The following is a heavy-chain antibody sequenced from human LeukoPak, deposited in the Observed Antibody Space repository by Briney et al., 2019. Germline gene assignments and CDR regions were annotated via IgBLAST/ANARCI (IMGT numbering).Heavy chain of an antibody. D-gene: IGHD2-2*01. CDR1: GFTFSSYA. J-gene: IGHJ4*02. Sequence: GGSLRLSCAASGFTFSSYAMSWVRQAPGKGLEWVSAISGSGGSTYYADSVKGRFTISRDNSKNTLYLQMNSLRAEDTAVYYCAKVPAAIRSAYCFDYWGQGTLVTVSS. CDR3: AKVPAAIRSAYCFDY. CDR2: ISGSGGST. V-gene: IGHV3-23*01.